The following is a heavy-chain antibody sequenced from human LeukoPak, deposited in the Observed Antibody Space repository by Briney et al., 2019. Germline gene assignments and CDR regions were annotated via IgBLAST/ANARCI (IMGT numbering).Heavy chain of an antibody. CDR3: AKDILPLASYSSSRGSFDY. D-gene: IGHD6-13*01. V-gene: IGHV3-9*01. J-gene: IGHJ4*02. CDR1: GFTFDDYA. Sequence: GGSLRLSCAASGFTFDDYAMHWVRQAPGKGLEWVSGISWNSGSIGYADSVKGRFTISRDNAKNSLYLQMNSLRAEDTALYYCAKDILPLASYSSSRGSFDYWGQGTLVTVSS. CDR2: ISWNSGSI.